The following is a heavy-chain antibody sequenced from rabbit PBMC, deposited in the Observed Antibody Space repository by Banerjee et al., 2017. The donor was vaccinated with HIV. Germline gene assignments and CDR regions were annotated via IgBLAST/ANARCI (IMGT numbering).Heavy chain of an antibody. D-gene: IGHD2-1*01. J-gene: IGHJ4*01. Sequence: QEQLEESGGDLVKPEGSLTLTCKASGFSFSNKYVMCWVRQAPGKGLEWIACINTNSGNTVYASWVNGRFTISRTSSTTVTLQMTSLTAADTATYFCARATMMLVINLWGQGTLVTVS. CDR3: ARATMMLVINL. CDR2: INTNSGNT. CDR1: GFSFSNKYV. V-gene: IGHV1S45*01.